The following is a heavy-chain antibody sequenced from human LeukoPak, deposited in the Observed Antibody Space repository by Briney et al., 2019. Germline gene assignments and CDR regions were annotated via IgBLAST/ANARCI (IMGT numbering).Heavy chain of an antibody. D-gene: IGHD1-14*01. CDR1: GGSFSSSSYY. Sequence: SETLSLTCTVSGGSFSSSSYYWGWIRQPPGKGLEWIGSIYNSGSTYYNPSLKSRVTISVDTSKNQFALKLSSVTAADTAVYYCARDRSSYFDYWGQGTLVTVSS. CDR3: ARDRSSYFDY. CDR2: IYNSGST. J-gene: IGHJ4*02. V-gene: IGHV4-39*01.